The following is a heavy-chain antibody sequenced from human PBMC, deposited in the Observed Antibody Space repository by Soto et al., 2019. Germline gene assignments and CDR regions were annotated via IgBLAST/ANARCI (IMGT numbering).Heavy chain of an antibody. D-gene: IGHD1-26*01. CDR3: ARDRVGATPEYNWFAP. CDR1: GYTFTSYG. CDR2: ISAYNGDT. V-gene: IGHV1-18*04. Sequence: QVQLVQSGAEVKKPGASVTVSCKASGYTFTSYGISWVRQAPGQGLEWMGWISAYNGDTNYAQKLQGRVTMTTDTSTSTAYMELRSLRSDDTAVYYCARDRVGATPEYNWFAPWGQGTLVTVSS. J-gene: IGHJ5*02.